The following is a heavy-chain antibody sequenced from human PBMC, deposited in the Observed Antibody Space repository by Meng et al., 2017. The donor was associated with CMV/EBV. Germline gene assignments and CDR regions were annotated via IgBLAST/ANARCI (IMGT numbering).Heavy chain of an antibody. V-gene: IGHV3-30*02. CDR3: ARKYSSSSRWFDP. D-gene: IGHD4-11*01. CDR2: IRFDGSSE. J-gene: IGHJ5*02. Sequence: GESLKISCVVSGVTFSSYGMFWVRQAPGKGVEWVAFIRFDGSSEYYSDSVKGRFTISRDDFEDSLYLRMNSLRSEDTAMYYCARKYSSSSRWFDPWGQGTQVTVSS. CDR1: GVTFSSYG.